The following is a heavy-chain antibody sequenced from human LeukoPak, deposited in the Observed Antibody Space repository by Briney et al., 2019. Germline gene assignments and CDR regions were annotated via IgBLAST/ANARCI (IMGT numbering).Heavy chain of an antibody. CDR2: IYTSGST. CDR3: ARGLTQLTIFGVVIANYFDY. V-gene: IGHV4-4*07. J-gene: IGHJ4*02. D-gene: IGHD3-3*01. Sequence: SETLSLTCTVSGGSISSYYWSWIRQPAGKGLEWIGRIYTSGSTNYNPSLKSRVTMSVDTSKNQFSLKLSSVTAADTAVYYCARGLTQLTIFGVVIANYFDYWGQGTLVTVTS. CDR1: GGSISSYY.